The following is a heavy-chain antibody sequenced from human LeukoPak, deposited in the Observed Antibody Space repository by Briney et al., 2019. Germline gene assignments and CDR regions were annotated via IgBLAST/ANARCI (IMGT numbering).Heavy chain of an antibody. V-gene: IGHV4-4*02. J-gene: IGHJ4*02. D-gene: IGHD1-1*01. Sequence: SETLSLSCAVSGGSISSNTLWSWVRQPPGKGLEWSGEISHSGSTNYNPSLESRVTISVDKSKKQSSMKLSSMTAADTAVYFCARVTGTTPFDVWGQGTLVTVSS. CDR2: ISHSGST. CDR1: GGSISSNTL. CDR3: ARVTGTTPFDV.